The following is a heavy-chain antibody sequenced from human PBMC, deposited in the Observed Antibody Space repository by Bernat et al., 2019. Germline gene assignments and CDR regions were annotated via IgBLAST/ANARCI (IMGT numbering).Heavy chain of an antibody. J-gene: IGHJ4*02. CDR3: AWDSCSSDYFDY. D-gene: IGHD6-6*01. CDR1: GFTFSSYG. CDR2: IWYDGSNK. V-gene: IGHV3-33*01. Sequence: QVQLVESGGGVVQPGRSLRLSCAASGFTFSSYGMHWVRQAPGKGLEWVAVIWYDGSNKYYADSVKGRFTISRDNSKNTLYLQMNSLRAEDTAVYYCAWDSCSSDYFDYWGQGTLVTVSS.